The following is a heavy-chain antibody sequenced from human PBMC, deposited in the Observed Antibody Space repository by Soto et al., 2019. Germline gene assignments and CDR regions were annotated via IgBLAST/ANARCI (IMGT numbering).Heavy chain of an antibody. J-gene: IGHJ4*02. CDR2: LSYDGSNK. Sequence: QEQLVASGGGVVLPGGSLRLSCAASDFSFSDYAMYWFRQAPGKGLAWVALLSYDGSNKYYDDSVKGRFTISRDNTKKTVFLQMDSLRADDTALYYCARAGAPYYGGDRFVGKDSFDLWGQGTLVTVSS. CDR3: ARAGAPYYGGDRFVGKDSFDL. V-gene: IGHV3-30-3*01. D-gene: IGHD2-21*02. CDR1: DFSFSDYA.